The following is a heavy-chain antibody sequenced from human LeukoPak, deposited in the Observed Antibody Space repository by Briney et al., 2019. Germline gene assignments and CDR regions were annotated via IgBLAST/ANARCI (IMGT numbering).Heavy chain of an antibody. V-gene: IGHV4-34*01. D-gene: IGHD5-18*01. J-gene: IGHJ4*02. CDR3: ARGDYRYGYVY. Sequence: PSETLSLTCAVYGGSFSGYYWSWIRQPPGEGLEWIGEINHSGSTNYNPSLKSRVTISVDTSKNQFSLKLSSVTAADTAVYYCARGDYRYGYVYWGQGTLVTVSS. CDR1: GGSFSGYY. CDR2: INHSGST.